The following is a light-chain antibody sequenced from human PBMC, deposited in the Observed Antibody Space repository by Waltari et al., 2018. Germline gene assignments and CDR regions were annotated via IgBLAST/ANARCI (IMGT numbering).Light chain of an antibody. Sequence: QSVLPQPPSVSAAPGQRVTISCSGGSSNIGNNSVSWYRQFPGTAPKLLIYENSERPSGIPGRFSGSKSGTSATLDITGLQAGDEADYYCGTWDSSLSGAVFGGGTHLTVL. V-gene: IGLV1-51*02. CDR3: GTWDSSLSGAV. CDR1: SSNIGNNS. CDR2: ENS. J-gene: IGLJ7*01.